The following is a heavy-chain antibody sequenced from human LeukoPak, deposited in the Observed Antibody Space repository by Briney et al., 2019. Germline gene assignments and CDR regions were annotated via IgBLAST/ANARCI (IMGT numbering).Heavy chain of an antibody. Sequence: GESLKISCKGSADSFTNYWIGWVRQMPGKGLEWMGIMYPGDSDTRYSPSFQGQVTISADKSITTAYLQWSSLKASDTAMYYCARGLDYSDISGPPFDYWGRRTLVTLSS. V-gene: IGHV5-51*01. CDR2: MYPGDSDT. D-gene: IGHD3-22*01. J-gene: IGHJ4*02. CDR1: ADSFTNYW. CDR3: ARGLDYSDISGPPFDY.